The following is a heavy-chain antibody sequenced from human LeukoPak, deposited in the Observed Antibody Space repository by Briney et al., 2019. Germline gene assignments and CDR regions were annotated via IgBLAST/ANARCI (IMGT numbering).Heavy chain of an antibody. V-gene: IGHV1-2*02. CDR1: GYTFTGYY. D-gene: IGHD6-13*01. J-gene: IGHJ3*02. CDR3: ARESGIAAGGMPTYAFDI. Sequence: ASVKVSCKASGYTFTGYYMHWVRQAPGQGLEWMGWINPNSGDTNYAQKFQGRATMTRDTSISTAYMELSRLRSDDTAVYYCARESGIAAGGMPTYAFDIWGQGTMVTVSS. CDR2: INPNSGDT.